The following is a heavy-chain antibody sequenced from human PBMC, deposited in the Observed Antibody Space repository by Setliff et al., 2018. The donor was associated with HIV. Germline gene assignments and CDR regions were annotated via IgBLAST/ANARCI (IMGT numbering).Heavy chain of an antibody. CDR1: GYSISSGYH. CDR3: ARSPSARLYFDY. Sequence: PSETLSLTCSVSGYSISSGYHWAWIRHPQGKGLEWIGSIYHSGSTYYNPSRKSRVTISVDTSKNQFSLELTSVTAADTAVYFCARSPSARLYFDYWGQGTLVTAPQ. CDR2: IYHSGST. V-gene: IGHV4-38-2*01. J-gene: IGHJ4*02.